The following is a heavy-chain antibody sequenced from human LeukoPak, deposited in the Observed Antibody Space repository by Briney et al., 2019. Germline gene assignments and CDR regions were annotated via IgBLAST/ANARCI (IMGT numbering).Heavy chain of an antibody. V-gene: IGHV4-39*07. CDR2: IYYSGST. CDR3: ARGKAAAAAYYFDY. Sequence: SETLSLTCTVSGGSICSSSYDWGWIRQPPGKGLEWIGSIYYSGSTYYNPSLKSRVTISVDTSKNQFSLKLSSVTAADTAVYYCARGKAAAAAYYFDYWSQGTLVTVSS. D-gene: IGHD6-13*01. J-gene: IGHJ4*02. CDR1: GGSICSSSYD.